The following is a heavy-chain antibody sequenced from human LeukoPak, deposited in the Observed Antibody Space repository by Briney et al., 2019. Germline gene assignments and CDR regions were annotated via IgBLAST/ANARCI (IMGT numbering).Heavy chain of an antibody. CDR1: GFTFSSYA. CDR2: ISGSGGST. J-gene: IGHJ4*02. Sequence: GGSLRLYCAASGFTFSSYAMSWVRQAPGKGLEWVSAISGSGGSTYYADSVKGRFTISRDNSKNTLYLQMNSLRAEDTAVYYCAKDRYSSGWYEYWGQGTLVTVSS. CDR3: AKDRYSSGWYEY. D-gene: IGHD6-19*01. V-gene: IGHV3-23*01.